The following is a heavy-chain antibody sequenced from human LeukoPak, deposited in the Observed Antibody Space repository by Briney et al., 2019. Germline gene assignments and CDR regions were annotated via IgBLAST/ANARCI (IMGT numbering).Heavy chain of an antibody. D-gene: IGHD2-2*01. Sequence: GRSLRLSCVASGLTFDDYAMHWVRQAPGKGLEWVSGISWNSGSIGYADSVKGRFTISRDNAKNSLYLQMNSLRAEDTALYYCARGLRYCSSTSCSYYFDYWGQGTLVTVSS. J-gene: IGHJ4*02. V-gene: IGHV3-9*01. CDR2: ISWNSGSI. CDR3: ARGLRYCSSTSCSYYFDY. CDR1: GLTFDDYA.